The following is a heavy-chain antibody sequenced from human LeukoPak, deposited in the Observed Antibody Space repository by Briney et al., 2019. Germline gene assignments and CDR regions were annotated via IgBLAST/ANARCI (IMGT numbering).Heavy chain of an antibody. V-gene: IGHV4-4*07. CDR3: ARYAGTYYYGSGRSNWFDP. D-gene: IGHD3-10*01. CDR1: GGSISSYY. J-gene: IGHJ5*02. Sequence: SETLSLTCTVSGGSISSYYWGWIRQPAGKGLEWIGRIYTSGSTNYNPSLKSRVTMSVDTSKNQFSLKLSSVTAADTAVYYCARYAGTYYYGSGRSNWFDPWGQGTLVTVSS. CDR2: IYTSGST.